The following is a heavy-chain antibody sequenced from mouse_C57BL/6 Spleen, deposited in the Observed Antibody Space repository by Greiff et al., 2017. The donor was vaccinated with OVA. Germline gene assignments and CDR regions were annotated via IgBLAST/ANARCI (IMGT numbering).Heavy chain of an antibody. CDR3: ARDADYGSSHWYLDV. D-gene: IGHD1-1*01. CDR1: GFTFSDYY. V-gene: IGHV5-16*01. CDR2: INYDGSST. J-gene: IGHJ1*03. Sequence: EVKLMESEGGLVQPGSSMKLSCTASGFTFSDYYMAWVRQVPEKGLEWVANINYDGSSTYYLDSLKSRFIISRDNAKNILYLQMSSLKSEDTATYYCARDADYGSSHWYLDVWGTGTTVTVSS.